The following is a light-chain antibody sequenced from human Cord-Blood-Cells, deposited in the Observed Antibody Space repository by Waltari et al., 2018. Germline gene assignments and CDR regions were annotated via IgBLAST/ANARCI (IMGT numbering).Light chain of an antibody. CDR2: DVS. CDR1: SSDVGGYNH. J-gene: IGLJ3*02. CDR3: CSYAGSYTWV. Sequence: QSALTQPRSVSGSPGQPVTISCTGTSSDVGGYNHVPWYQQPPGKAPKLMIYDVSKRPSGVPDRFSGSKSGNTASLTISGLQAEDEADYYCCSYAGSYTWVFGGGTKLTVL. V-gene: IGLV2-11*01.